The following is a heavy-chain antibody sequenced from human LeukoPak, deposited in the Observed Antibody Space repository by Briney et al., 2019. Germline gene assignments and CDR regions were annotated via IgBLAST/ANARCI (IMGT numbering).Heavy chain of an antibody. V-gene: IGHV4-30-2*01. Sequence: PSQTLSLTCAVSGGSISSGGYSWSWIRQPPGKGPEWIGYIYHSGSTYYNPSLKSRVTISVDRSKNQFSLKLSSVTAADTAVYYCASYCSGGSCYPNDAFDIWGQGTMVTVSS. CDR2: IYHSGST. J-gene: IGHJ3*02. CDR1: GGSISSGGYS. CDR3: ASYCSGGSCYPNDAFDI. D-gene: IGHD2-15*01.